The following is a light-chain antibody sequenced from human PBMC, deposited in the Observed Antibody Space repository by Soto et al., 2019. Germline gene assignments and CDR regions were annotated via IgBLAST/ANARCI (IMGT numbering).Light chain of an antibody. CDR2: AAS. Sequence: EIVMTQSPATLSVSPGERATLSCRASQSVSSNLAWYQQKPGQAPRLLIYAASTRATGIPVRFSGSGSGTDFTLTISSLQSADFAVYHCQQYNDWPRFTFGPGAKVDIK. CDR1: QSVSSN. J-gene: IGKJ3*01. V-gene: IGKV3-15*01. CDR3: QQYNDWPRFT.